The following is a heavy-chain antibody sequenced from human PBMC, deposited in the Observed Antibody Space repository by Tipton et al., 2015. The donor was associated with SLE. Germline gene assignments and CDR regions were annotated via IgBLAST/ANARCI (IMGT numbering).Heavy chain of an antibody. J-gene: IGHJ3*02. Sequence: TLSLTCTVSGGSFRSSSYFWGWIRQPPGKGLGWIGSLYVPEGSTYYNPSLNTRVTISLDTSKNQFFLKLSSVTAADTAVYFCARRLGRANDGFDIWGQGTMVTVSS. CDR2: LYVPEGST. V-gene: IGHV4-39*07. D-gene: IGHD6-19*01. CDR3: ARRLGRANDGFDI. CDR1: GGSFRSSSYF.